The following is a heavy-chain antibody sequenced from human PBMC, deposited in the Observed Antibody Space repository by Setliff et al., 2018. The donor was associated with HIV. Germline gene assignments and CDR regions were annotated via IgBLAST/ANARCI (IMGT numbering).Heavy chain of an antibody. CDR3: ARHYYYGSGDYSYFVY. V-gene: IGHV5-51*01. J-gene: IGHJ4*02. Sequence: GESLKISCKGSGYSFSTYWIGWVRQMPGKGLEWMGFIYPDDSNTRYGPSFQGQVTISADKSISTAYLQWYSLKASDTAMYYCARHYYYGSGDYSYFVYWGQGTLVTVSS. D-gene: IGHD3-22*01. CDR1: GYSFSTYW. CDR2: IYPDDSNT.